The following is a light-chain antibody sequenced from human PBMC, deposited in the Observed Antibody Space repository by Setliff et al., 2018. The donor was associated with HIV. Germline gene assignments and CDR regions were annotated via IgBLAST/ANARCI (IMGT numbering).Light chain of an antibody. CDR2: DNN. CDR3: ATWDSSLTTVL. Sequence: QSVLTQTPSVSATPGQKVTISCSGGTTNIENNYVSWYKQVPGTAPQLLIYDNNKRPLGIPDRFSGSKSGTSATLGITGLQTGDEADYYCATWDSSLTTVLFGGGTQLTV. CDR1: TTNIENNY. V-gene: IGLV1-51*01. J-gene: IGLJ3*02.